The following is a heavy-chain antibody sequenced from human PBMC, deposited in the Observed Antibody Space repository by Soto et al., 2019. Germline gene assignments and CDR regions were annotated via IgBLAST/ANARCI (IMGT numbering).Heavy chain of an antibody. Sequence: SETLSLTCTVSGGSIRRYYWTWIRQPPGKGLEWIGYIYYSGSTKYNPSLKSRLTISVDTSKNQFSLKLSSVTAADTAMYYCASSSDGSTAYYPDAFDIWGQGTMVT. D-gene: IGHD3-22*01. J-gene: IGHJ3*02. CDR3: ASSSDGSTAYYPDAFDI. CDR1: GGSIRRYY. V-gene: IGHV4-59*12. CDR2: IYYSGST.